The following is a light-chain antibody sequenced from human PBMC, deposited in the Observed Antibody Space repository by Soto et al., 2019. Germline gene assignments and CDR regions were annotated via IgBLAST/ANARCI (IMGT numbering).Light chain of an antibody. CDR1: QSVSSY. CDR2: DAS. V-gene: IGKV3-11*01. J-gene: IGKJ1*01. CDR3: AQRSNWSWT. Sequence: DIVLTQSPATLSLSPGERATLSCRASQSVSSYLAWYQQKPGQAPRLLIYDASDRATGIPTRFSGSGSGTDFSLTISCLEPEDFAVYYCAQRSNWSWTYVQGTKVEIK.